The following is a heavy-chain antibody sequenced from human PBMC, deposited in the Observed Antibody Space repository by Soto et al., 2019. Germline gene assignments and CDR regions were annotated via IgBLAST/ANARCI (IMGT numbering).Heavy chain of an antibody. Sequence: PSDTLSLTCTVSGGSISSYYWSWIRQPPGKGPEWIGYIYYSGSTNYNPSLKSRVTISVDTSKNQFSLKLSSVTAADTAVYYCARHGAYSSSYWFDPWGQGTLVNVSS. CDR3: ARHGAYSSSYWFDP. J-gene: IGHJ5*02. V-gene: IGHV4-59*08. D-gene: IGHD6-6*01. CDR1: GGSISSYY. CDR2: IYYSGST.